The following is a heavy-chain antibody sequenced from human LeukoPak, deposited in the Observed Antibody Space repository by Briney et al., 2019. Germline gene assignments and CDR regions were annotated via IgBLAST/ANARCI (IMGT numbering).Heavy chain of an antibody. CDR2: ISYDGSNK. CDR1: GFTFSSYA. CDR3: ARDEAYCGGDCYSFFDY. J-gene: IGHJ4*02. D-gene: IGHD2-21*02. V-gene: IGHV3-30*04. Sequence: PGRSLRLSCAASGFTFSSYAMHWVRQAPGKGLEWVAVISYDGSNKYYADSVKGRFNISRDNSKNTLYLQMNSLRAEDTAVYYCARDEAYCGGDCYSFFDYWGQGTLVTVSS.